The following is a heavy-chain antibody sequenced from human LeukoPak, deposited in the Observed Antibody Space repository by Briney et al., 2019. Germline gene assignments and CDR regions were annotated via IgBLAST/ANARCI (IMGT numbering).Heavy chain of an antibody. D-gene: IGHD4-11*01. CDR3: AREGVTKYYFDY. CDR1: GGSISSYY. CDR2: IYYSGST. V-gene: IGHV4-59*01. Sequence: SETLSLTCTVSGGSISSYYWSWLRQPPGKGLEWIGYIYYSGSTDYNPSLKSRVTISVDTSKNQFSLKLSSVTAADTAVYYCAREGVTKYYFDYWGQGTLVTVSA. J-gene: IGHJ4*02.